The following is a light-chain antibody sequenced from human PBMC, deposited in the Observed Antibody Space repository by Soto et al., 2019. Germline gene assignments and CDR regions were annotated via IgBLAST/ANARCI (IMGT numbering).Light chain of an antibody. CDR1: RMDVGGYDY. Sequence: QSALTQPRSVSASPGQTVTISCTGTRMDVGGYDYVSWYQQHPGKAPKIMIYDVTKRPSGVPDRFSGSKSGYTASLTISGLQADDEANYYCFSYAGREKIVVVGGGTNLTVL. CDR3: FSYAGREKIVV. J-gene: IGLJ2*01. CDR2: DVT. V-gene: IGLV2-11*01.